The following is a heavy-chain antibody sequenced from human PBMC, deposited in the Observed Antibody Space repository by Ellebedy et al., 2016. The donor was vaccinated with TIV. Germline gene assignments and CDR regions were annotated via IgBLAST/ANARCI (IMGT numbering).Heavy chain of an antibody. V-gene: IGHV3-23*01. CDR2: ISNSGGAT. D-gene: IGHD4-23*01. CDR3: AKEGVRTVAPPAP. CDR1: GFIFSSYS. Sequence: GESLKISCAASGFIFSSYSMTWVRQAPGKALEWVSVISNSGGATYYADSVKGRFTISRDNSKNTLYLQMNSLRAEDTAVYFCAKEGVRTVAPPAPWGQGTLVTVSS. J-gene: IGHJ5*02.